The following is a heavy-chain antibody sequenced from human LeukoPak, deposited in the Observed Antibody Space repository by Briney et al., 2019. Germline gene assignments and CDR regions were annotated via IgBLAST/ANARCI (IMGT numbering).Heavy chain of an antibody. Sequence: GGSLRLSCAASGFTFDDYGLHWVRQAPGKGLEWVALISGDGGSTYYADSVKGRFTISRDNSKNSLYLQMNSLRTEDTALYYCAKVLGYYDSSGYYQEGGFDYWGQGTLVTVSS. J-gene: IGHJ4*02. D-gene: IGHD3-22*01. V-gene: IGHV3-43*02. CDR2: ISGDGGST. CDR3: AKVLGYYDSSGYYQEGGFDY. CDR1: GFTFDDYG.